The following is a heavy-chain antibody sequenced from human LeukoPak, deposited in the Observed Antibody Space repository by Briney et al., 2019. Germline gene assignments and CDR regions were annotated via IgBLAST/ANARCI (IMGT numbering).Heavy chain of an antibody. CDR3: AKDGGYSYGGAFDI. D-gene: IGHD5-18*01. V-gene: IGHV3-30*18. J-gene: IGHJ3*02. CDR1: GFTFSSYG. CDR2: ISYDGSNK. Sequence: GRSLRLSCTAYGFTFSSYGMHWVRQAPGKGLEWVAVISYDGSNKYYADSVKGRFTISRDNSKNTLYLQMNSLRAEDTAVYYCAKDGGYSYGGAFDIWGQGTMVTVSS.